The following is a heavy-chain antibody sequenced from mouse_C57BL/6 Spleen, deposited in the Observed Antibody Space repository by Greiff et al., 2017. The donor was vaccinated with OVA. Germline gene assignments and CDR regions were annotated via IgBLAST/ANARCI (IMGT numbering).Heavy chain of an antibody. D-gene: IGHD2-12*01. CDR1: GYTFTDYY. V-gene: IGHV1-26*01. Sequence: EVQLQQSGPELVKPGASVKISCKASGYTFTDYYMNWVKQSHGKSLEWIGDINPNNGGTSYNQKFKGKATLTVDKSSSTAYMELRSLTSEDSAVYYCARGGYYTLYYFDYWGQGTTLTVSS. J-gene: IGHJ2*01. CDR2: INPNNGGT. CDR3: ARGGYYTLYYFDY.